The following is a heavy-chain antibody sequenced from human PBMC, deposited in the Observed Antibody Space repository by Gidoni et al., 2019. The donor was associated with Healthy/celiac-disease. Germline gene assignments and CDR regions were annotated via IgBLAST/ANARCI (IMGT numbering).Heavy chain of an antibody. CDR3: ARDHYDFWSGGYYYYYYGMDV. D-gene: IGHD3-3*01. CDR2: INPSGGST. Sequence: QVQLVQSGAAVKKPGASVKVSCKASGYTFTSYYMHWVRQAPGQGLEWMGIINPSGGSTSYAQKFQGRVTMTRDTSTSTVYMELSSLRSEDTAVYYCARDHYDFWSGGYYYYYYGMDVWGQGTTVTVSS. CDR1: GYTFTSYY. J-gene: IGHJ6*02. V-gene: IGHV1-46*01.